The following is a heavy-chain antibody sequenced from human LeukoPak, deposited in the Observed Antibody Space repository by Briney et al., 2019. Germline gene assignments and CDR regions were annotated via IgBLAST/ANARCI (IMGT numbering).Heavy chain of an antibody. Sequence: ASVKVSCKASGYTFTCYAMHWVRQAPGQRLEWMGWINAGNGNTKCSQEFQGRVTITRDTSASTAYMELSSLRSEDMAVYYCARDSSGITGTTLDYWGQGTLVTVSS. CDR2: INAGNGNT. CDR1: GYTFTCYA. D-gene: IGHD1-7*01. J-gene: IGHJ4*02. CDR3: ARDSSGITGTTLDY. V-gene: IGHV1-3*03.